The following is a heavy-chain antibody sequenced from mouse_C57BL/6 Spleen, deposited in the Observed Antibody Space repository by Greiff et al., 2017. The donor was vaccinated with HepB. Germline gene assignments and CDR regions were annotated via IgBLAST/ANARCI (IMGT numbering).Heavy chain of an antibody. J-gene: IGHJ2*01. Sequence: EVQLQQSGPGLVKPSQSLSLTCSVTGYSITSGYYWNWIRQFPGNKLEWMGYISYDGSNNYNPSLKNRISITRDTSKSQFFLKLNSVTTEDTATYYCARGDGSSYGYYFDYWGQGTTLTVSS. CDR1: GYSITSGYY. CDR2: ISYDGSN. V-gene: IGHV3-6*01. CDR3: ARGDGSSYGYYFDY. D-gene: IGHD1-1*01.